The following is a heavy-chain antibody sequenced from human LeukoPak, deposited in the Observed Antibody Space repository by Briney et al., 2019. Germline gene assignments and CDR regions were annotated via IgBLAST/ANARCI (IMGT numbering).Heavy chain of an antibody. V-gene: IGHV1-18*01. D-gene: IGHD3-22*01. CDR1: GYTFTSYG. CDR2: ISGYNANT. CDR3: ARAKHSSGYYHDY. Sequence: ASVKVSCKTSGYTFTSYGISWVRQAPGQGLEWMGWISGYNANTNYAQKLQGRVTMTRNTSISTAYMELSSLRSEDTAVYYCARAKHSSGYYHDYWGQGTLVTVSS. J-gene: IGHJ4*02.